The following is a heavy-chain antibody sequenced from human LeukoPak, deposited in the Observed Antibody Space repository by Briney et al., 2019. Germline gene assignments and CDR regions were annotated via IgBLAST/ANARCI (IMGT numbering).Heavy chain of an antibody. D-gene: IGHD3-10*01. CDR1: GYTFTSYD. CDR2: MNPNSGNT. Sequence: ASVKVSCKASGYTFTSYDINWVRQATGQGLEWMGWMNPNSGNTGYAQKFQGRVTTTRNTSISTAYMELSSLRSEDTAVYYCARGSLLWFGELTSDSNWFDPWGQGTLVTVSS. CDR3: ARGSLLWFGELTSDSNWFDP. J-gene: IGHJ5*02. V-gene: IGHV1-8*01.